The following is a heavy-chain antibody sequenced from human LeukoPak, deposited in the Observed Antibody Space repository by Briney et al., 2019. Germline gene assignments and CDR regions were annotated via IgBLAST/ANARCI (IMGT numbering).Heavy chain of an antibody. CDR3: ARPLRVLWFGELAY. Sequence: SETLSLTCTVSGGSISSSSYYWGWIRQPPGKGLEWIGSIYYSGSTYYNPSLKSRVTISVDTSKNQFSLKLSSVTAADTAVYYCARPLRVLWFGELAYWGQGTLVTVSS. CDR2: IYYSGST. V-gene: IGHV4-39*01. J-gene: IGHJ4*02. CDR1: GGSISSSSYY. D-gene: IGHD3-10*01.